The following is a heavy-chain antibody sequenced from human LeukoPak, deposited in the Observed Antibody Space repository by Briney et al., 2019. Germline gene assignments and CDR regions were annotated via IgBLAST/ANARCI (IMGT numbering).Heavy chain of an antibody. CDR2: IKQDGSEK. CDR3: AGEARFTMIVVVQFDD. V-gene: IGHV3-7*01. J-gene: IGHJ5*02. Sequence: PGGSLRLSCEASGFTFSNYGMHWVRQAPGKGLEWVANIKQDGSEKYYVDSVKGRFTISRDNAKNSLYLQMNSLRAEDTAVYYCAGEARFTMIVVVQFDDWGQGTLVTVSS. D-gene: IGHD3-22*01. CDR1: GFTFSNYG.